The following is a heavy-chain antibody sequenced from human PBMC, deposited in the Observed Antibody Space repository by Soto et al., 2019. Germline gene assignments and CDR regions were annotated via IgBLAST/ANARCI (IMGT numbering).Heavy chain of an antibody. J-gene: IGHJ2*01. CDR1: GFTFTGHY. Sequence: GASVKVSCKASGFTFTGHYIHWVRQAPGQGLEWMGWINPNSGGTSYAQKFQGRVTMTRDTSITTAYMELSRLSSDDTAVYYCARDTGNSSGYYHYWYFDLWGRGTLVTVSS. D-gene: IGHD3-22*01. CDR2: INPNSGGT. V-gene: IGHV1-2*02. CDR3: ARDTGNSSGYYHYWYFDL.